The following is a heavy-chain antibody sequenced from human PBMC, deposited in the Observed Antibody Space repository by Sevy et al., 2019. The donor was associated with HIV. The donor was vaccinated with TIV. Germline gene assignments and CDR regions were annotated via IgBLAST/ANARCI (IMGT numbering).Heavy chain of an antibody. D-gene: IGHD3-10*01. CDR3: ARDRRVEYGGSDY. CDR1: GFTFSNYW. CDR2: IKPDGSQK. J-gene: IGHJ4*02. Sequence: GGSLRLSCAASGFTFSNYWMTWVRQAPGKGLKWVANIKPDGSQKYYVDSLKGRFTISRDNAKNSLYLQMGSLTDEDTAVYYCARDRRVEYGGSDYWGQRALVTVSS. V-gene: IGHV3-7*03.